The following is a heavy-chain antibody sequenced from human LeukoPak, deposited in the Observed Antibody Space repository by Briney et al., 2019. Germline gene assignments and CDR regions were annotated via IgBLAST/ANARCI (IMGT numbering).Heavy chain of an antibody. D-gene: IGHD3-22*01. CDR2: ISETGRST. Sequence: GGSLRLSCVASGFTFSTFAMNWVRQAPGKGLEWVSTISETGRSTYYADSVKGQFTISRDNSKNTLYLQMNSLRAEDTAVYYCARSDHYDSNGYYDYWGQGTLVTVSS. J-gene: IGHJ4*02. V-gene: IGHV3-23*01. CDR1: GFTFSTFA. CDR3: ARSDHYDSNGYYDY.